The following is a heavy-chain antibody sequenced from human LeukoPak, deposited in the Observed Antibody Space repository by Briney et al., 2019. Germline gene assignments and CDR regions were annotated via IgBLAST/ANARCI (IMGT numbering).Heavy chain of an antibody. CDR2: INPNSGGT. D-gene: IGHD6-13*01. Sequence: ASVKVSCTASGYTFTGYYMHWVRQAPGQGLEWMGWINPNSGGTNYAQKFQGRVTMTRDTSISTAYMELSRLRSDDTAVYYCARDLQGYSSSWSIRYYFDYWGQGTLVTVSS. CDR3: ARDLQGYSSSWSIRYYFDY. CDR1: GYTFTGYY. V-gene: IGHV1-2*02. J-gene: IGHJ4*02.